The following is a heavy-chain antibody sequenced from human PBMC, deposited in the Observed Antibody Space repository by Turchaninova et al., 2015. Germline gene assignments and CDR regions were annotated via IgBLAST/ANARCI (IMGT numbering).Heavy chain of an antibody. V-gene: IGHV3-23*04. Sequence: EVQLVESGGGLVQPGGALGLSCGVSGFTFRNYAIGWGRQAPGKGLDLVSSISSNGGNTDYADSLKGRFTISRDNSKNTLYLQMNSLRAEDTAVYYCAKYCCAGTYYLFDYWGQGTLVTVSS. CDR1: GFTFRNYA. CDR3: AKYCCAGTYYLFDY. CDR2: ISSNGGNT. D-gene: IGHD2-15*01. J-gene: IGHJ4*02.